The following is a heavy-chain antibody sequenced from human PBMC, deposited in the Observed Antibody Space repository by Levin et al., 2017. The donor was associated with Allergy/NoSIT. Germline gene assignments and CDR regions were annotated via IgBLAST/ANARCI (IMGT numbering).Heavy chain of an antibody. CDR1: GYSINSGFY. CDR2: IHHSGSA. V-gene: IGHV4-38-2*02. Sequence: SETLSLTCTVSGYSINSGFYWGLFRQPPGKGLEWIGSIHHSGSAYYNPSLKSRVTISVDTSKNQFSLKLTSVTAADTAVYYCARVLTSVTTGDFWGQGTLVTVSS. CDR3: ARVLTSVTTGDF. D-gene: IGHD4-17*01. J-gene: IGHJ4*02.